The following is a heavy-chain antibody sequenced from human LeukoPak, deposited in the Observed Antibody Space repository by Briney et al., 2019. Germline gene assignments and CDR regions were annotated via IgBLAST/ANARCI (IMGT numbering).Heavy chain of an antibody. V-gene: IGHV3-23*01. CDR1: GFTFTTYA. J-gene: IGHJ3*02. CDR3: ATKDIVVVVAARAFDI. Sequence: PGESLRLSCEASGFTFTTYAMSWVRQAPGKGLEWVSTITNRGGGTYNADSVRGRFTISRDNSKNMLYLLMNSLRAQDTAVYYCATKDIVVVVAARAFDIWGQGTMVTVSS. D-gene: IGHD2-15*01. CDR2: ITNRGGGT.